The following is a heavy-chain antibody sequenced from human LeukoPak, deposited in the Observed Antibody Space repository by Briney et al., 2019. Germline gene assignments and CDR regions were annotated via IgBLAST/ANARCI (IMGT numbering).Heavy chain of an antibody. CDR3: AKGYYDFWSGYYMPGGMDV. D-gene: IGHD3-3*01. V-gene: IGHV3-30*18. J-gene: IGHJ6*02. Sequence: GRSLRLSCAASGFAFSSYGMHWVRQAPGKGPEWVALISYDGSNKYYADSVKGRFTIYRGNSKNTLYLQMNSLRAEDTAVYYCAKGYYDFWSGYYMPGGMDVWGQGTTVTVSS. CDR1: GFAFSSYG. CDR2: ISYDGSNK.